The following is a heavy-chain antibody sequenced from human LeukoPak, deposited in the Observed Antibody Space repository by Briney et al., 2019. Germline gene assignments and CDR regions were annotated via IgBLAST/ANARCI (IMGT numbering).Heavy chain of an antibody. CDR3: AKTGVHYDILTGYQTSYYFDY. V-gene: IGHV3-23*01. CDR2: ISGSGGST. D-gene: IGHD3-9*01. CDR1: GFTFSSYA. Sequence: GGSLRLSCAASGFTFSSYAMSWVRQAPGKGLEWVSAISGSGGSTYYADSVKGRFTISRDNSKNTLYLQMNSLRAEDTAVYYCAKTGVHYDILTGYQTSYYFDYWGQGTLVTVSS. J-gene: IGHJ4*02.